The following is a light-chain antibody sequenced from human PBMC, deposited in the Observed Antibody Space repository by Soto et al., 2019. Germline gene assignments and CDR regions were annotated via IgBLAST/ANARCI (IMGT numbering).Light chain of an antibody. CDR3: QQNSSTPYT. J-gene: IGKJ2*01. Sequence: DIQMTQSPSSLSASVGDRVTITCRTSQSIASYLNWYQQKPGKAPKLLIYAASTLQSGVPSRFSGSASGTDFTLTISSLQPEDFATYYCQQNSSTPYTFGQGTKLETK. CDR1: QSIASY. CDR2: AAS. V-gene: IGKV1-39*01.